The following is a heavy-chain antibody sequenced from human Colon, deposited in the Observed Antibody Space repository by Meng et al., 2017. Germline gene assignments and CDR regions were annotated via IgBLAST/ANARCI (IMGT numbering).Heavy chain of an antibody. J-gene: IGHJ4*02. CDR2: AYYRSEWQN. CDR1: GDSVYSNRAL. D-gene: IGHD3-10*01. V-gene: IGHV6-1*01. CDR3: TTWYGEY. Sequence: HEPRQQAGPGLVQPSQTLSRTCAISGDSVYSNRALWHWVRQSPSRGLEWLGQAYYRSEWQNHYGVSVKSRITINADTSRNHFSLHLNSVTPEDTAVYYCTTWYGEYWGQGTLVTVSS.